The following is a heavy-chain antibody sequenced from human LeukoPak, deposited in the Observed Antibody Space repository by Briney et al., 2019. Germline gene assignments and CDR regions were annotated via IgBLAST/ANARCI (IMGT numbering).Heavy chain of an antibody. CDR2: ISPSGGIT. CDR1: GFTFSSHG. V-gene: IGHV3-23*01. CDR3: AKDRIRYFDY. J-gene: IGHJ4*02. Sequence: GGSLRLSCAASGFTFSSHGMNWVRQAPGKGLEWVSGISPSGGITYYTDSVKGRFTISRDNSKNTLYLQMNSLRAEDTAVYYCAKDRIRYFDYWGQGTLVTVSS.